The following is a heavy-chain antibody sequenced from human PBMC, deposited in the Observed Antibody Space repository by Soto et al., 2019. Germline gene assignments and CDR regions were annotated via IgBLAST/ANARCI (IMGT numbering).Heavy chain of an antibody. CDR1: GDSVSSNSAA. V-gene: IGHV6-1*01. J-gene: IGHJ4*02. CDR3: ARETPRDSSNWYYFDY. Sequence: KQSQTLSLTCAISGDSVSSNSAAWNWIRQSPSRGLEWLGRTYYRSKWYNDYAVSVKSRITINPDTSKNQFSLRLNSVTPEDTAVYYCARETPRDSSNWYYFDYWGQGTLVTVSS. CDR2: TYYRSKWYN. D-gene: IGHD6-13*01.